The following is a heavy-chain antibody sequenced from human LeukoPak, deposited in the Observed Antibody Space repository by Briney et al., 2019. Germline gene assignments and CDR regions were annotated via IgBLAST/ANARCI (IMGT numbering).Heavy chain of an antibody. D-gene: IGHD6-19*01. CDR3: ASLSQWRDLDY. CDR2: IGPTGRST. CDR1: GLTFNIYA. V-gene: IGHV3-23*01. J-gene: IGHJ4*02. Sequence: GGSLRLSCAASGLTFNIYAMSWVRQAPGNGLEWVSAIGPTGRSTYYADSVKGRFTISRDDSKNTLYLQMNSLRAEDTAIYYCASLSQWRDLDYWGQGTLVTVSS.